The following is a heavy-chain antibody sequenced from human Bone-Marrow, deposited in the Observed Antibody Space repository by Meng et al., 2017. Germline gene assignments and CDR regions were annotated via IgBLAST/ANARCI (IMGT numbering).Heavy chain of an antibody. V-gene: IGHV4-4*02. CDR2: IYHDGST. J-gene: IGHJ5*02. CDR3: ARAAYDIWSGYAP. D-gene: IGHD3-3*01. CDR1: GASICSSHW. Sequence: GQLRKTGVGRVESSGTLPVTCVVSGASICSSHWWGWVRQPPGKGLEWIGEIYHDGSTNYPPSLKSRVTISVDKSKNQFSLKLSSVTAADTAVYYCARAAYDIWSGYAPWGQGSLVTSPQ.